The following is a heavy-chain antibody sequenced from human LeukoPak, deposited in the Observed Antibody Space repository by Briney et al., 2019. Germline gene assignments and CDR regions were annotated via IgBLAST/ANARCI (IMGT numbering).Heavy chain of an antibody. CDR2: ISAYNGNT. V-gene: IGHV1-18*01. J-gene: IGHJ3*02. Sequence: ASVKVSCKASGYTFTSYAMNWVRQAPGQGLEWMGWISAYNGNTNYAQKLQGRVTMTTDTSTSTAYMELRSLRSEDTAVYYCARDFFRSGFDEYSSSFPDAFDIWGQGTMVTVSS. CDR3: ARDFFRSGFDEYSSSFPDAFDI. CDR1: GYTFTSYA. D-gene: IGHD6-13*01.